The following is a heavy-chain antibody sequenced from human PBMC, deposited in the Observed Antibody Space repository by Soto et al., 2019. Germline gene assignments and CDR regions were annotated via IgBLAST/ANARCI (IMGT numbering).Heavy chain of an antibody. J-gene: IGHJ5*02. V-gene: IGHV4-39*01. D-gene: IGHD2-21*01. Sequence: SETLSLTCSVSGGSMNTSRSYWAWIRQPPGKGLEWLANIFYSGSTFYNPSLASRVSVSVDTSKNEFSLKLRSVTAADTAVYYCARQPTTGDTDLWFDPWGQGTLVTVSS. CDR3: ARQPTTGDTDLWFDP. CDR1: GGSMNTSRSY. CDR2: IFYSGST.